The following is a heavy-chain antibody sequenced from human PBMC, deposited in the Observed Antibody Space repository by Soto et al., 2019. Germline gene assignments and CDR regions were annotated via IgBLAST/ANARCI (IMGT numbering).Heavy chain of an antibody. D-gene: IGHD3-10*01. CDR2: IYYSGST. Sequence: PSETLSLTCTVSGGSLSSYYWSWIRQPPGKGLEWIGYIYYSGSTNYNPSLKSRVTISVDTSKNQFSLKLSSVTAADTAVYYCARTYYYGSGSLYYFDYWGQGTLVTVSS. V-gene: IGHV4-59*01. CDR3: ARTYYYGSGSLYYFDY. CDR1: GGSLSSYY. J-gene: IGHJ4*02.